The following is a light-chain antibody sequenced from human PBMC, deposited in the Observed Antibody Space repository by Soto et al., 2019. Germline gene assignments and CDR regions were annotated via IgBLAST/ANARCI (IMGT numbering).Light chain of an antibody. CDR3: SSYTSSSTLGVV. J-gene: IGLJ2*01. CDR1: SSDVGGYNY. V-gene: IGLV2-14*01. CDR2: EVN. Sequence: QSALTQPASVSGSPGQSITISCTGTSSDVGGYNYVSWYQQHQGKAPKLMIYEVNNRPSGVSNRFSGSKSGNTASLTISGLQAEDEADYYCSSYTSSSTLGVVFGGGTKVTVL.